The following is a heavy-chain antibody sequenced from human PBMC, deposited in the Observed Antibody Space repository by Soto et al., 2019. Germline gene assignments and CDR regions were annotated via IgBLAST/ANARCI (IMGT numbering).Heavy chain of an antibody. CDR1: GARVRIPA. Sequence: GSLKLASIACGARVRIPAMGCARQAPGGGLEWVSVITDTGGDRKYADSVRGRFTISRDNSKNTLYLQMSGLRVEDSAVYYCARGSGDFYPGSPVFDFWGRGTLVTVSS. V-gene: IGHV3-23*01. CDR2: ITDTGGDR. D-gene: IGHD3-10*01. CDR3: ARGSGDFYPGSPVFDF. J-gene: IGHJ4*02.